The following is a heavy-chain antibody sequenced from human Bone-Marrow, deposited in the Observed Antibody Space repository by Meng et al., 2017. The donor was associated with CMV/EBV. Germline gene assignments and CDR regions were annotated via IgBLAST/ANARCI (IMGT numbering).Heavy chain of an antibody. CDR1: GGSISGSF. D-gene: IGHD3-16*01. J-gene: IGHJ6*02. V-gene: IGHV4-59*01. CDR3: ARAGGLGSYSGMDV. CDR2: IHSDGTT. Sequence: SETLSLTCSVSGGSISGSFWTWIRQPPGKGLEWIGYIHSDGTTNYSPPLKSRVTMSVDTSNNQFPLKVTYVTAADTAVYYCARAGGLGSYSGMDVWGQGTTVTVSS.